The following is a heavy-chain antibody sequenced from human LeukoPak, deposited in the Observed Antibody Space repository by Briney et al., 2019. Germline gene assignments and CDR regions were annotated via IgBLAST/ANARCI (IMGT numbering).Heavy chain of an antibody. CDR2: IYYSGST. CDR3: ASFTMIVGLSY. D-gene: IGHD3-22*01. V-gene: IGHV4-30-4*07. CDR1: GGSISSGGYS. J-gene: IGHJ4*02. Sequence: PSETLSLTCAVSGGSISSGGYSWSWIRQPPGTGLEWIGYIYYSGSTYYNPSLKSRVTISVDTSKNQFSLKLSSVTAADTAVYYCASFTMIVGLSYWGQGTLVTVSS.